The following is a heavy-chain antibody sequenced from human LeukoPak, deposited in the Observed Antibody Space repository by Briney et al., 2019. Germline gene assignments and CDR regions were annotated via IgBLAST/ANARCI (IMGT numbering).Heavy chain of an antibody. Sequence: GGSLRLSCAASGFTFSSYGMHWVRQAPGKGLEWVAVIWYDGSNKYYADSVKGRFTISRDNSKNTLYLQMNSLRAEDTAVYYCARDRDIVATYNWFAPGGQGTLVTVSS. D-gene: IGHD5-12*01. CDR1: GFTFSSYG. CDR2: IWYDGSNK. J-gene: IGHJ5*02. CDR3: ARDRDIVATYNWFAP. V-gene: IGHV3-33*01.